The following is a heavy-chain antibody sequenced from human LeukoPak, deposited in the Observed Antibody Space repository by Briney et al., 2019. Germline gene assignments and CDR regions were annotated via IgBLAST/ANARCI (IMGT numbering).Heavy chain of an antibody. Sequence: SETLSLTCTVSGGSISSYYWSWIRQPPGKGLEWIGYIYYCGSTNYNPSLKSRVTISVGTSKNQCSLKLSSVTAADTAVYYCARVFGSYCSSTSCYYNWFDPWGQGTLVTVSS. V-gene: IGHV4-59*01. CDR1: GGSISSYY. CDR2: IYYCGST. J-gene: IGHJ5*02. CDR3: ARVFGSYCSSTSCYYNWFDP. D-gene: IGHD2-2*01.